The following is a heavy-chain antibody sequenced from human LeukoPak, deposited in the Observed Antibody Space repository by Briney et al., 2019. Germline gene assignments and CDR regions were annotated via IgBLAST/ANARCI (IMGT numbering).Heavy chain of an antibody. CDR3: ARHPGGLYYYDSTGGFDI. CDR2: IYYSGST. Sequence: SETLSLTCTVSGGSISSSSYYWGWIRQPPGKGLEWIGYIYYSGSTNYNPSLKSRVTISVDTSKNQFSLKLSSVTAADTAVYYCARHPGGLYYYDSTGGFDIWGQGTTVTVSS. V-gene: IGHV4-61*05. CDR1: GGSISSSSYY. J-gene: IGHJ3*02. D-gene: IGHD3-22*01.